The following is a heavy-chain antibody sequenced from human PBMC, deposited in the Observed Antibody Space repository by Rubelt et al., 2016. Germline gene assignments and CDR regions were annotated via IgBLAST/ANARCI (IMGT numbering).Heavy chain of an antibody. CDR3: ARRPVDTAMVTGYGMDV. CDR2: ISAYNGNT. D-gene: IGHD5-18*01. J-gene: IGHJ6*02. Sequence: QVQLVQSGAEVKKPGASVKVSCKASGYTFTSYGISWVRQAPGQGLEWMGWISAYNGNTNYAQKLQGRVTMTTDTSTSTAYMELSSLISEDTAVYYCARRPVDTAMVTGYGMDVWGQGTTVTVSS. V-gene: IGHV1-18*01. CDR1: GYTFTSYG.